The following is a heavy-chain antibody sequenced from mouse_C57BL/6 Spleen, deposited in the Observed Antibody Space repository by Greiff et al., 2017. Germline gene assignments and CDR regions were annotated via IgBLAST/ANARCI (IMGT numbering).Heavy chain of an antibody. D-gene: IGHD1-1*01. CDR2: IYPSDSET. CDR3: ARGHYYGSSYDWFCY. Sequence: QVQLQQPGAELVRPGSSVKLSCKASGYTFTSYWMDWVKQRPGQGLEWIGNIYPSDSETHYNQKFKDKATLTVDKSASTAYMQLSSLTSEDSAVYYCARGHYYGSSYDWFCYWGQGTLVTVSA. CDR1: GYTFTSYW. V-gene: IGHV1-61*01. J-gene: IGHJ3*01.